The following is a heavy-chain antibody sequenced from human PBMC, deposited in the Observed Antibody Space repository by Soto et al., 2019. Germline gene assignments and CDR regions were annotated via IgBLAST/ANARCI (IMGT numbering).Heavy chain of an antibody. Sequence: GASVKVSCKASGGTFSSYAISWVRQAPGQGLEWMGGIIPIFGTANYAQKFQGRVTITADESTSTAYMELSSLRSEDTAVYYRAAQVGATRDDAFDIWGQGTMVTVSS. CDR3: AAQVGATRDDAFDI. D-gene: IGHD1-26*01. J-gene: IGHJ3*02. CDR2: IIPIFGTA. CDR1: GGTFSSYA. V-gene: IGHV1-69*13.